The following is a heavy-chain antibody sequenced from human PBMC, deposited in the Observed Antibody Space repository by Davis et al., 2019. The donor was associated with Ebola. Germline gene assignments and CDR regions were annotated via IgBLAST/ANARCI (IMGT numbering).Heavy chain of an antibody. D-gene: IGHD5-18*01. Sequence: AASVKVSCKPSGYSFTSYGITWVRQAPGQGLEWMGWISAYTGNTNYAQNLQGRVIMTTDTSTHTAYMELRSLRSDDTAVYYCARADSRWFDPWGQGTLVTVSS. J-gene: IGHJ5*02. CDR3: ARADSRWFDP. CDR2: ISAYTGNT. CDR1: GYSFTSYG. V-gene: IGHV1-18*01.